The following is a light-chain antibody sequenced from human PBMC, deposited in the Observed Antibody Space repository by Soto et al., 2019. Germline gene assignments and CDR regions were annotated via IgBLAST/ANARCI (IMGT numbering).Light chain of an antibody. V-gene: IGKV3-20*01. J-gene: IGKJ1*01. CDR2: GAS. CDR1: QSVSSSY. CDR3: QQYGSSPGT. Sequence: EIVLTQSPGTLSLPPGERATLSCRASQSVSSSYLAWYQQKPGQAPLLLIYGASSRATGIPDRLSGSGSGTDFPLTISRLEPEDFAVYYCQQYGSSPGTFGQGTKVDIK.